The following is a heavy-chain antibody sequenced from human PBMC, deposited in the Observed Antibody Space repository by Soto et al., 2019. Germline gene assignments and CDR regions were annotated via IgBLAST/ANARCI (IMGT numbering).Heavy chain of an antibody. J-gene: IGHJ4*02. CDR1: GGTFSSYA. CDR3: ASVVAVAVAPTEFDY. V-gene: IGHV1-69*12. Sequence: QVQLVQSGAEVKKPGSSVKVSCKASGGTFSSYAISWVRQAPGQGLEWMGGIIPIFGTANYAQKFQGRVTIXXDXSXXAAYMELSGLRSDDTAVYYCASVVAVAVAPTEFDYWGQGTLVTVSS. D-gene: IGHD6-19*01. CDR2: IIPIFGTA.